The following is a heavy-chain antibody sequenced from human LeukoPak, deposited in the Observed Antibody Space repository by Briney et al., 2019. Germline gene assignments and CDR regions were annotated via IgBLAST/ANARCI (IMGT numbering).Heavy chain of an antibody. V-gene: IGHV4-34*01. CDR2: INHSGST. CDR3: ARNRGYSYGWDDAFDI. Sequence: PSETLSLTCAVYGGSFSGCYWSWIRQPPGKGLEWIGEINHSGSTNYNPSLKSRVTISVDTSKNQFSLKLSSVTAADTAVYYCARNRGYSYGWDDAFDIWGQGTMVTVSS. D-gene: IGHD5-18*01. CDR1: GGSFSGCY. J-gene: IGHJ3*02.